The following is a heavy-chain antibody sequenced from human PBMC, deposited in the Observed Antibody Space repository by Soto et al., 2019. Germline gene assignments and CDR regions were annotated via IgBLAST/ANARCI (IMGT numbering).Heavy chain of an antibody. CDR2: INAYNGNT. CDR1: GYTFTSYG. V-gene: IGHV1-18*01. D-gene: IGHD6-13*01. J-gene: IGHJ5*02. Sequence: QVQVVQSGAEVKKPGASVKVSCKASGYTFTSYGISWVRQAPGQGLEWMGWINAYNGNTKYAQKLQGRVTMTTDTSTSTADMELTSLRSDDTAVYYCARDLGGGISAPWGQGTLVTVSS. CDR3: ARDLGGGISAP.